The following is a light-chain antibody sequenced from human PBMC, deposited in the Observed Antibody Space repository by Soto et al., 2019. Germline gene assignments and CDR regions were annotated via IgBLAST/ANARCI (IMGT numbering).Light chain of an antibody. CDR3: HQYNNWPLT. Sequence: EIVMTQSPATLSVSPGERATLSCRASQSVSSNLAWYQQKPGQDPRLLIYGASTRATGISARFSGSGSGTEFTLTISSLQSEDFAVYYCHQYNNWPLTFGGGTKVEIK. CDR1: QSVSSN. J-gene: IGKJ4*01. CDR2: GAS. V-gene: IGKV3-15*01.